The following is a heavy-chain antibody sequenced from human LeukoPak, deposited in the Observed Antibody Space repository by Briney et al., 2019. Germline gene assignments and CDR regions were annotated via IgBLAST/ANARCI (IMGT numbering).Heavy chain of an antibody. CDR2: IKQDGSEK. CDR1: GFTFSSYA. V-gene: IGHV3-7*01. J-gene: IGHJ4*02. CDR3: ARDLPYSSSWPMIY. D-gene: IGHD6-13*01. Sequence: GGSLRLSCAASGFTFSSYAMSWVRQAPGKGLEWVANIKQDGSEKYYVDSVKGRFTISRDNAKNSLYLQMNSLRAEDTAVYYCARDLPYSSSWPMIYWGQGTLVTVSS.